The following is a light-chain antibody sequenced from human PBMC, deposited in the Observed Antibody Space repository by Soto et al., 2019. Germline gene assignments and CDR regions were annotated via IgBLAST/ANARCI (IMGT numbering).Light chain of an antibody. V-gene: IGKV3-15*01. J-gene: IGKJ1*01. CDR3: HKYNTLPWT. CDR1: QSVNSN. CDR2: GAS. Sequence: ETVMTQSPATLCVSPGERATLSCRASQSVNSNLAWYQQKLGQAPRVLIYGASTRATGIPARFSGSGSETEFIRTINRLQSDDSAIYYCHKYNTLPWTFGQGTKVEI.